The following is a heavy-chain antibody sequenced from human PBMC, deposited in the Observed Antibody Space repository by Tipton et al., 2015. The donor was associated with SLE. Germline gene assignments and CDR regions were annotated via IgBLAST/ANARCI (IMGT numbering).Heavy chain of an antibody. Sequence: LRLSCIVSGGSIRRYYWSWIRQPPGKGLEWIGYISDTGNTKYNPSLSSRVTISVDTSNNQFSLNLTSVTAADTAVYYCARVEGAYDQFYLDYWGQGTLVAVSS. CDR3: ARVEGAYDQFYLDY. V-gene: IGHV4-59*01. J-gene: IGHJ4*02. D-gene: IGHD3-22*01. CDR1: GGSIRRYY. CDR2: ISDTGNT.